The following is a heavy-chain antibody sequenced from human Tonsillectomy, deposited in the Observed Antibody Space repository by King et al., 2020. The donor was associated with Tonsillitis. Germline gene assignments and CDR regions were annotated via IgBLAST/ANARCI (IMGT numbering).Heavy chain of an antibody. D-gene: IGHD6-19*01. CDR2: IYHSGST. CDR1: GYSISSGYY. Sequence: QLQESGPGLVKPSETLSLTCAVSGYSISSGYYWGWIRQPPGKGLEWIGSIYHSGSTYYNPSLKSRVTISVDTSKNQFSLKLSSVTAADTAVYYCAGGDSGIAVEFDYWGQGTLVTVSS. CDR3: AGGDSGIAVEFDY. V-gene: IGHV4-38-2*01. J-gene: IGHJ4*02.